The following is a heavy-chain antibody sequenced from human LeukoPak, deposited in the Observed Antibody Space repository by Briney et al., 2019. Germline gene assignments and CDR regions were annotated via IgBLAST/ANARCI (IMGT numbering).Heavy chain of an antibody. CDR3: ARAQLRFLEWSPWGY. J-gene: IGHJ4*02. V-gene: IGHV3-7*01. Sequence: GGSLRLSCTASGFTFSSYWMSWVRQAPGKGLEWVANIKQDGSEKYYVDSVKGRFTISRDNAKDSLYLQMNSLRAEDTAVYYCARAQLRFLEWSPWGYWGQGTLVTVSS. CDR1: GFTFSSYW. CDR2: IKQDGSEK. D-gene: IGHD3-3*01.